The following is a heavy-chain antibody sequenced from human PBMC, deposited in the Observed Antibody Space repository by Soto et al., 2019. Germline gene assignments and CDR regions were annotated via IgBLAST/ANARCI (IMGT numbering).Heavy chain of an antibody. Sequence: EVQLLDSGGGLVQPGGSLRLSCAASGFTFSNYAMTWVRQGPGKGLEWVSGISGSGGRSYYADSVKGRFTISRDNSKSTLYLQMTSLRDEDKAVYYCAKAYFVWSSEQPYYFDYWGQGTLVTVSS. CDR2: ISGSGGRS. CDR3: AKAYFVWSSEQPYYFDY. D-gene: IGHD3-16*01. J-gene: IGHJ4*02. V-gene: IGHV3-23*01. CDR1: GFTFSNYA.